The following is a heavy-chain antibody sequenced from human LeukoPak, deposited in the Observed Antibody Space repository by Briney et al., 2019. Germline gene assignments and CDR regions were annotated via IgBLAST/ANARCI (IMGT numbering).Heavy chain of an antibody. D-gene: IGHD2-2*02. CDR2: IRNDGSDK. CDR1: GFTFSSYG. CDR3: ARDKENYCSSTSCYKEFDY. J-gene: IGHJ4*02. V-gene: IGHV3-30*02. Sequence: GGTLRHSCALSGFTFSSYGMYWVRQAPDKGLEWVAFIRNDGSDKYYTDSGKGRFTISRDNSKNTLYLQMNSLRAEDTAVYYCARDKENYCSSTSCYKEFDYWGQGTLVTVSS.